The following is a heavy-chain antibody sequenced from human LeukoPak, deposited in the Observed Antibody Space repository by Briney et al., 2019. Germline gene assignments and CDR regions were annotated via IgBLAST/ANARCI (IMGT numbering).Heavy chain of an antibody. D-gene: IGHD5-12*01. V-gene: IGHV1-3*01. J-gene: IGHJ3*02. CDR1: GYTFTSYA. Sequence: ASVKVSCKASGYTFTSYAMHWVRQAPGQRLEWMGWINAGNGNTKYSQKFQGRVTITRDTSASTAYMELSSLRSEDTAVYYCARVGEWLRFRGDAFDIWGQGTMVTVSS. CDR2: INAGNGNT. CDR3: ARVGEWLRFRGDAFDI.